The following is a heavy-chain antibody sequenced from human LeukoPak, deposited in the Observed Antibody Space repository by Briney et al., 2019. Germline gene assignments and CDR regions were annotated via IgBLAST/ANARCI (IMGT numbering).Heavy chain of an antibody. CDR2: ISSSGGST. CDR1: GFTFTNYA. Sequence: GGSLRLSCEVSGFTFTNYAMSWVRQAPGKGLEWVSGISSSGGSTFYADSVKGRFTISRDNSKNTLSLQMNSLRAEDTAIYYCAKSKSVLTMMVDWGQGTLVTVSS. CDR3: AKSKSVLTMMVD. D-gene: IGHD3-22*01. V-gene: IGHV3-23*01. J-gene: IGHJ4*02.